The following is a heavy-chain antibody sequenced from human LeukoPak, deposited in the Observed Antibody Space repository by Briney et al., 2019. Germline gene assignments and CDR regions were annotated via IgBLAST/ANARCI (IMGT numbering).Heavy chain of an antibody. CDR2: ISYDGSNK. J-gene: IGHJ4*02. V-gene: IGHV3-30*04. CDR3: ATLFQGINY. D-gene: IGHD3-16*01. CDR1: GFTFSSYA. Sequence: GGSLRLSCAASGFTFSSYAMHWVRQAPGKGLEWVAVISYDGSNKYYADSVKGRFTISRDNSKNTLYLQMNSLRPEDTAVFYCATLFQGINYWGQGTLVTVSS.